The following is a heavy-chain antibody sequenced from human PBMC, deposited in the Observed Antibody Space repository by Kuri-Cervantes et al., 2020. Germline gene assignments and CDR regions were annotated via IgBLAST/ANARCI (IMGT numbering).Heavy chain of an antibody. CDR3: ARGTGIAVASIIFS. V-gene: IGHV3-15*01. CDR2: IKSKTDGGTT. J-gene: IGHJ5*02. D-gene: IGHD6-19*01. CDR1: GFTFSNAW. Sequence: LSLTCAASGFTFSNAWMSWVRQAPGKGLEWVGRIKSKTDGGTTDYAAPVKGRFTISRDDSKNTLYLQMNSLRAEDTAVYYCARGTGIAVASIIFSWGQGTLVTVSS.